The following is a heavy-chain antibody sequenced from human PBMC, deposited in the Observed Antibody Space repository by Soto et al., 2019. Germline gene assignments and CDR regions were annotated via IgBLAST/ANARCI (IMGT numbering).Heavy chain of an antibody. D-gene: IGHD6-19*01. J-gene: IGHJ3*02. V-gene: IGHV1-18*01. CDR2: ISTHNERT. CDR3: ARDLYYSSGRYFDHDAFDI. Sequence: QVQLVQSGADVKKPGASVKVSCKASGYNFTSYGISWVRQAPGQGLEWMGWISTHNERTKYARRFQDRVTMTTETPTSTVYMELGSLRSDDTAVYYCARDLYYSSGRYFDHDAFDIWGQGTVVTVSS. CDR1: GYNFTSYG.